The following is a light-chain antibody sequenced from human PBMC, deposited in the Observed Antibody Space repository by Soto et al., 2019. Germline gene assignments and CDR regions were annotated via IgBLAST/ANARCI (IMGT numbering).Light chain of an antibody. Sequence: MRSPGTLSLSPGGRATVSVSGAQLFSSTSLAWYQQKPGQAPRLLIYGASTRATGIPARFSGSGSGTDFILNISRLEPEDSAVYYCQQYNSSLWTFGQGTKVDIK. CDR3: QQYNSSLWT. V-gene: IGKV3-20*01. CDR2: GAS. CDR1: QLFSSTS. J-gene: IGKJ1*01.